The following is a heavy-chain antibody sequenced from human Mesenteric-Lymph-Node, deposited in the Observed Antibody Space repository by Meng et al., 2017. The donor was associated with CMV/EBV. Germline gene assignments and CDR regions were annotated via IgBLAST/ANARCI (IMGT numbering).Heavy chain of an antibody. CDR2: IRNKPYGETT. D-gene: IGHD5-18*01. J-gene: IGHJ3*02. V-gene: IGHV3-49*04. Sequence: GVLRLSCIASGFTFGDYAMSWVRQAPGKGLEWVGFIRNKPYGETTEYAASVKGRFTISRDDSNSIAYLQMNSLETEDTAVYYCTRIRYSYGYGAFDIWGQGTLVTVSS. CDR3: TRIRYSYGYGAFDI. CDR1: GFTFGDYA.